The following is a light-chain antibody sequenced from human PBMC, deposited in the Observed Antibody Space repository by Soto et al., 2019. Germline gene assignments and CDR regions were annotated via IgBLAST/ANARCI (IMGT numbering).Light chain of an antibody. CDR3: SSYTSKV. Sequence: QSALTQPASVSGSPGQSITISCTGTSSDVGGYNYVSWYQQHPGKAPKLMIYEVSNRPSGVSNRFSGSKSGNTASLTISGLQAEDEADYYCSSYTSKVFGTGTQLTVL. V-gene: IGLV2-14*01. J-gene: IGLJ1*01. CDR1: SSDVGGYNY. CDR2: EVS.